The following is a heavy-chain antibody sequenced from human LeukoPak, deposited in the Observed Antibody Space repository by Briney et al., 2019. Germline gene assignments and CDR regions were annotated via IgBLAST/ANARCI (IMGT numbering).Heavy chain of an antibody. CDR2: VHYNGSP. Sequence: PGGSLRLSCAASGFTFNGYNMNWVRQAPGKGLEWIGYVHYNGSPNYNASLKSRVTISVDASKNQFSLKVSFVSAADTAVYYCARTTFWSGRSPDYHHCYMDVWGKGTTVTVSS. CDR3: ARTTFWSGRSPDYHHCYMDV. CDR1: GFTFNGYN. J-gene: IGHJ6*03. V-gene: IGHV4-59*01. D-gene: IGHD3-3*01.